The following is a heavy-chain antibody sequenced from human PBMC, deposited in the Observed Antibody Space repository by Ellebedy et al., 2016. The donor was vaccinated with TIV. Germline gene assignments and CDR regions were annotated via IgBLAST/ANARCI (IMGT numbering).Heavy chain of an antibody. J-gene: IGHJ4*02. CDR2: ISGFEQTT. D-gene: IGHD6-13*01. Sequence: PGGSLRLSCATSGLTFNNDVMTWVRQAPGKGLEWVSGISGFEQTTHYAESVEGRFAISRDNSKNTLYLQMNSLRVEDTAVYYCTKDSGFVAAAGTGFWGQGTLVTVSS. CDR1: GLTFNNDV. CDR3: TKDSGFVAAAGTGF. V-gene: IGHV3-23*01.